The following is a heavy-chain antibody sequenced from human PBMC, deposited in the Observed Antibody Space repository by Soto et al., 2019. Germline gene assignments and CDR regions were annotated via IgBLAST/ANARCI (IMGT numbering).Heavy chain of an antibody. CDR1: GYIFNKYG. J-gene: IGHJ3*01. CDR3: ARGRGVVIPAGTPDAFDV. V-gene: IGHV1-18*01. CDR2: ISAFNGYT. Sequence: ASVKASCKASGYIFNKYGFNWVRQAPGQGLEWMGRISAFNGYTNFAQKFQARVTLTTDTSTNTAYMELSSLRSDDTAIYYCARGRGVVIPAGTPDAFDVWGQGTMVTVSS. D-gene: IGHD2-21*01.